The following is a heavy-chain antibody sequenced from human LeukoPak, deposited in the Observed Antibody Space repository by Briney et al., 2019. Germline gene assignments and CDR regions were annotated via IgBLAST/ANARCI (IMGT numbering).Heavy chain of an antibody. Sequence: SETLSLTCTVFGGSISSYYWSWIRQPPGKGLEWIGYIYYSGSTNYNPSLKSRVTISVDTSKNQFSLKLSSVTAADTAVYYCARVYSSGWFNYFDYWGQGTLVTVSS. CDR1: GGSISSYY. CDR2: IYYSGST. V-gene: IGHV4-59*01. J-gene: IGHJ4*02. CDR3: ARVYSSGWFNYFDY. D-gene: IGHD6-19*01.